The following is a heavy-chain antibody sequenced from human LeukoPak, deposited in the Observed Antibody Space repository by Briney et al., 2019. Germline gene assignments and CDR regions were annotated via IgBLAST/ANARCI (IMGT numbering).Heavy chain of an antibody. CDR1: GFTFSSYA. CDR3: ASGDSGSYYYYGMDV. CDR2: ISYDGSNK. D-gene: IGHD1-26*01. V-gene: IGHV3-30-3*01. Sequence: GGSLRLSCAASGFTFSSYAMHWVRQVPGKGLEWVAVISYDGSNKYYADSVKGRFTISRDNSKNTLYLQMNSLRAEDTAVYYCASGDSGSYYYYGMDVWGQGTTVTVSS. J-gene: IGHJ6*02.